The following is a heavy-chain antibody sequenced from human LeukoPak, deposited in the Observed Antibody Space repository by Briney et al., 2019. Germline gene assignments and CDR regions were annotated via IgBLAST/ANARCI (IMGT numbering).Heavy chain of an antibody. Sequence: ASMKVSCKDSGYTFTSYGISWVRQAPGHGLEWMGIVDPSGGNTLYAQKFQGRVTMTGDMSTSTVYMELNSLRAEDTAVYYCARAPYCSGGTCLPTDYWGQGTLVTVSS. V-gene: IGHV1-46*01. J-gene: IGHJ4*02. CDR2: VDPSGGNT. CDR1: GYTFTSYG. CDR3: ARAPYCSGGTCLPTDY. D-gene: IGHD2-15*01.